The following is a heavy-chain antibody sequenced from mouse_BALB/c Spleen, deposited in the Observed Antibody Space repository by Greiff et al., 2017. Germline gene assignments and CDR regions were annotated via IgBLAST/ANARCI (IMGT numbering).Heavy chain of an antibody. D-gene: IGHD1-1*01. CDR1: GYTFTSYY. V-gene: IGHV1S81*02. Sequence: QVQLQQSGAELVKPGASVKLSCKASGYTFTSYYMYWVKQRPGQGLEWIGEINPSNGGTNFNEKFKSKATLTVDKSSSTAYMQLSSLTSEDSAVYYCTRLEYYGSSSAWFAYWGQGTLVTVSA. CDR3: TRLEYYGSSSAWFAY. CDR2: INPSNGGT. J-gene: IGHJ3*01.